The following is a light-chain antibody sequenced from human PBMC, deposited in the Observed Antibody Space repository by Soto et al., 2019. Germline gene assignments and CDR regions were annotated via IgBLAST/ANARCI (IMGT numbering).Light chain of an antibody. CDR2: GAS. J-gene: IGKJ1*01. Sequence: EVVLTQSPGTLSLSPGQRATLSCRASQSVDSTYLAWYQQKPGQAPRLLIYGASTRATGIPDRVSGSGSGTEFTLTMSRLEPGDFAVNYCQQSGTSGTFGQGTKVEI. V-gene: IGKV3-20*01. CDR1: QSVDSTY. CDR3: QQSGTSGT.